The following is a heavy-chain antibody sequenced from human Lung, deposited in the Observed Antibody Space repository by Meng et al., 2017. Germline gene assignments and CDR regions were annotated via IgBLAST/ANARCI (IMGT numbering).Heavy chain of an antibody. J-gene: IGHJ4*02. CDR3: AKGRGLPDGYFDR. Sequence: EVQLLESGGGMVQPGGSLRLSCAASGFTFSSLSMNWVRQAPGKGVEWVSIIRSTGGNTYYADSGKGRFTNSRENFKHTLYLQMNRLGAEDTALYYCAKGRGLPDGYFDRWGQGTLVTVSS. V-gene: IGHV3-23*01. CDR2: IRSTGGNT. D-gene: IGHD3-10*01. CDR1: GFTFSSLS.